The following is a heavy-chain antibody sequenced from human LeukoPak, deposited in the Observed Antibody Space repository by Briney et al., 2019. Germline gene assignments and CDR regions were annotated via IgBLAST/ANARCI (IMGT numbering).Heavy chain of an antibody. D-gene: IGHD2-21*02. CDR1: GYTFTGYY. CDR3: ARVKDCGGDCYLFDY. CDR2: INPNSGGT. J-gene: IGHJ4*02. V-gene: IGHV1-2*02. Sequence: ASVKVSCKASGYTFTGYYMHWVRQAPGQGLEWMGWINPNSGGTNYAQKFQGRVTMTRDTSISTAYMELSRLRSDDTAVYYCARVKDCGGDCYLFDYWGQGTLVTVSS.